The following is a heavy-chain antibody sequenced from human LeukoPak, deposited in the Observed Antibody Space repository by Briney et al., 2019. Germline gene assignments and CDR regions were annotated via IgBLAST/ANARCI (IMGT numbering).Heavy chain of an antibody. J-gene: IGHJ4*02. CDR2: ISAYNGNT. Sequence: ASVKVSCKASGYTFTSYGISWVRQAPGQGLEWMGWISAYNGNTNYAQKLQGRVTMTTDTSTSTAYMELRSLRSDDTAVYYCARFSSSAAVLDFDYWGQGTLVTVSS. D-gene: IGHD6-25*01. V-gene: IGHV1-18*01. CDR1: GYTFTSYG. CDR3: ARFSSSAAVLDFDY.